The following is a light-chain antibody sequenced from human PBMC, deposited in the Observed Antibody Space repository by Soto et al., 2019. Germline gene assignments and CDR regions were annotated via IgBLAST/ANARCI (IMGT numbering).Light chain of an antibody. CDR2: AAS. CDR1: QSIDTY. Sequence: DIQMTQSPSSLSASVGDRVTITCRASQSIDTYLNWYQRKPGKAPNVLIYAASTLQSGVPTRFSGSGSGTDFTLPISSLQPDDFATYYCQQRYSVPRTFGLGTKVHIK. J-gene: IGKJ1*01. CDR3: QQRYSVPRT. V-gene: IGKV1-39*01.